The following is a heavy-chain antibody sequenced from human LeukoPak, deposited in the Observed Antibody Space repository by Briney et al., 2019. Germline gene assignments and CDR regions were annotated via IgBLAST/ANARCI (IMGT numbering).Heavy chain of an antibody. CDR1: GFTFSSYE. CDR3: ASDGGVVTTGYYFDY. V-gene: IGHV3-48*03. D-gene: IGHD3-22*01. Sequence: PGGSLRLSCAASGFTFSSYEMNWVRQAPGKGLEWVSYICSSGSTIYYADSVKGRFTISRDNAKNSLYLQMNSLRAEDTAVYYCASDGGVVTTGYYFDYWGQGTLVTVSS. CDR2: ICSSGSTI. J-gene: IGHJ4*02.